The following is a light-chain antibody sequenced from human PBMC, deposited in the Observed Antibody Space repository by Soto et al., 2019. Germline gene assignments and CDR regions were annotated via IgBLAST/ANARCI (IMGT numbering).Light chain of an antibody. V-gene: IGKV3-11*01. CDR3: QQRSNWPLLT. Sequence: EIVLTQSPATLSLSPGERATRSCRASQSVSSYLAWYQQKPGQAPRLLIYDASNRATGIPARFSGSGSGTDFTLTISSLEPEDFVVYYCQQRSNWPLLTFGGGTKVEIK. J-gene: IGKJ4*01. CDR1: QSVSSY. CDR2: DAS.